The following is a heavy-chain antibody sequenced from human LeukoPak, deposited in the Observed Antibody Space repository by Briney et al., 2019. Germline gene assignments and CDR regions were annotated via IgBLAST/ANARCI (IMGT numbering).Heavy chain of an antibody. D-gene: IGHD6-13*01. CDR3: GRWGVEAGIDD. Sequence: GGFLRLSCAASGFTFSDYYMSWIRQTPGKGLEWVSYISSSGYTTYHADSVKGRFTISRDNAKSSLYLEMNSLRAEDTAVYYCGRWGVEAGIDDWGQGTLVIVSS. V-gene: IGHV3-11*04. CDR1: GFTFSDYY. CDR2: ISSSGYTT. J-gene: IGHJ4*02.